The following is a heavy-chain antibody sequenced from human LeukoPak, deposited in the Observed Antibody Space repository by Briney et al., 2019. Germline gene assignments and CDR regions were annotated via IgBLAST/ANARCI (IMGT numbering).Heavy chain of an antibody. D-gene: IGHD5-12*01. CDR3: AKAGILATINADWFDP. CDR2: MNPNSGNT. CDR1: GYTFTSYD. V-gene: IGHV1-8*01. Sequence: ASVKVSCKASGYTFTSYDINWVRQATGQGLEWMGWMNPNSGNTVYAQKFQGRLTMTRNTSINTAYMELSSLRSDDTAVYYCAKAGILATINADWFDPWGQGTLVTVSS. J-gene: IGHJ5*02.